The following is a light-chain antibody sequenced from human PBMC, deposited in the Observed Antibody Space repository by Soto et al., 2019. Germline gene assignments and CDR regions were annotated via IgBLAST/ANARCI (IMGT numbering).Light chain of an antibody. Sequence: QSALTQPPSASGSPGQSVAISCTGTSSDVGGYNYVSWYQQHPGKVPKLMIYEVNNRPSGVPDRFSGSKSGNTASLTVAGLQPEAEADYYCSSPSGGNHVVVGGGTKLTVL. V-gene: IGLV2-8*01. CDR3: SSPSGGNHVV. J-gene: IGLJ2*01. CDR2: EVN. CDR1: SSDVGGYNY.